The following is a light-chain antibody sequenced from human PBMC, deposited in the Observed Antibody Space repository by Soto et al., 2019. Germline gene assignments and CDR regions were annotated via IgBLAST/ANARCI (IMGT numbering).Light chain of an antibody. Sequence: EIVLTQSPATLSLSPGERATLSCRASQSVRSNLAWYQHKPGQAPRLLIYDVSNRATGIPGRFSGGGFGTDFALTIGSVEPEDFAVYYCQQRDNWPWTFGQGAKVEIK. CDR3: QQRDNWPWT. V-gene: IGKV3-11*01. CDR1: QSVRSN. CDR2: DVS. J-gene: IGKJ1*01.